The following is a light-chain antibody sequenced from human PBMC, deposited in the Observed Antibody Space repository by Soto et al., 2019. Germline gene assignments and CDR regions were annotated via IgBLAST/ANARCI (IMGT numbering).Light chain of an antibody. J-gene: IGLJ2*01. CDR1: SSDVGAYNY. Sequence: QSALTQAASVSGSPGQSITISCTATSSDVGAYNYVSWYQHHPGKAPKLMIYDVSYRPSWVSNRFSGSKSGNTASLTISGLQAEDEADYYCSSYTTSSTLIFGGGTQLTVL. CDR3: SSYTTSSTLI. V-gene: IGLV2-14*03. CDR2: DVS.